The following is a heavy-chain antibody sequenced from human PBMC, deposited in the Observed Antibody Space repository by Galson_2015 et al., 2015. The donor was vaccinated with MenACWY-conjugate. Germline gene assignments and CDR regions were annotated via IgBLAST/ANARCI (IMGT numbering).Heavy chain of an antibody. Sequence: SLRLSCAASGFTFSSYAMSWVRQAPGKGLEWVSAISGSGGSTYYADSVKGRFTISRDNSKNTLYLQMNSLRAEDTAVYYCAKEEVVPAATTHFYYYGMDVWGQGTTVTVSS. D-gene: IGHD2-2*01. CDR3: AKEEVVPAATTHFYYYGMDV. CDR2: ISGSGGST. CDR1: GFTFSSYA. V-gene: IGHV3-23*01. J-gene: IGHJ6*02.